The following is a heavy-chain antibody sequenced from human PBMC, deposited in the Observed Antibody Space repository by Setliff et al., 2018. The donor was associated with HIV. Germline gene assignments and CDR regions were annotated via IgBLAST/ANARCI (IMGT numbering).Heavy chain of an antibody. D-gene: IGHD3-3*01. CDR1: AGSISSSSYY. J-gene: IGHJ3*02. Sequence: SETLSLTCNVSAGSISSSSYYWAWIRQPPGKGLEWIGTIYYSGNTYYRPSLKSRVTVSIDTSKNQFSLRLNSVTAADTAVYYCARQSGYTRGWDIFGLVAGSFDIWGQGTMVTVSS. CDR3: ARQSGYTRGWDIFGLVAGSFDI. CDR2: IYYSGNT. V-gene: IGHV4-39*01.